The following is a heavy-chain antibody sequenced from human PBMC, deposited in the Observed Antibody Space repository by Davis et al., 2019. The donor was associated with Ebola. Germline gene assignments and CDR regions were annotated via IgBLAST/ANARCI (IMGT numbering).Heavy chain of an antibody. CDR1: GGSFSGYY. Sequence: SETLSLTCAVYGGSFSGYYWSWIRQPPGKGLEWIGEIYHSGSTNYNPSLKSRVTISVDKSKNQFSLKLSSVTAADTAVYYCARVEYSSSSFDYWGQGTLVTVSS. V-gene: IGHV4-34*01. D-gene: IGHD6-13*01. J-gene: IGHJ4*02. CDR2: IYHSGST. CDR3: ARVEYSSSSFDY.